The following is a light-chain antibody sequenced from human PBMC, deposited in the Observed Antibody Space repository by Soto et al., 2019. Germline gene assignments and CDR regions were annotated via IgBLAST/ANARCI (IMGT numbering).Light chain of an antibody. CDR2: DVS. J-gene: IGLJ2*01. Sequence: QSALPQPAPVSGSPGQSITISCTGTSSDVGGYAYVSWYQHHPGKAPKLMIYDVSNRPSGVSNRFSGSKSGNTASLTISGLQAEDEADYYCSSYTSSSTLVFGGGTKLTVL. V-gene: IGLV2-14*03. CDR1: SSDVGGYAY. CDR3: SSYTSSSTLV.